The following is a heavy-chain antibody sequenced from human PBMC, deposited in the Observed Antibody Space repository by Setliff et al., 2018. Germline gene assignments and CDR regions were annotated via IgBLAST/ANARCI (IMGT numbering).Heavy chain of an antibody. Sequence: SETLSLTCTVSGGSISPYFWSWIRQPPGKGLEWIGYIYHNGNTNFNPSLKPRVTMSVDTSKNQFALNLRSVTAADAAVYYCVRDRTAYSYGLDVWGQGTTVTV. D-gene: IGHD5-18*01. CDR1: GGSISPYF. CDR2: IYHNGNT. V-gene: IGHV4-59*01. J-gene: IGHJ6*02. CDR3: VRDRTAYSYGLDV.